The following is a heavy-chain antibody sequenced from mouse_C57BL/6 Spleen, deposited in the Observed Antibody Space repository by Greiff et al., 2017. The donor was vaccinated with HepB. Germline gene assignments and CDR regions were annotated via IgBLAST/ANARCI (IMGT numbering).Heavy chain of an antibody. V-gene: IGHV2-2*01. D-gene: IGHD2-1*01. CDR3: ARGEKNYGNYYYAMDY. Sequence: QVQLQQSGPGLVQPSQSLSITCTVSGFSLTSYGVHWVRQSPGKGLEWLGVIWSGGSTDYNAAFISRLSISKDNSKSQVFFKMNSLQADDTAIYYCARGEKNYGNYYYAMDYWGQGTSVTVSS. CDR2: IWSGGST. CDR1: GFSLTSYG. J-gene: IGHJ4*01.